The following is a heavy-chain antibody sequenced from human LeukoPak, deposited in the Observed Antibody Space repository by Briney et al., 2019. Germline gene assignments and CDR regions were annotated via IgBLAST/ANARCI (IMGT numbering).Heavy chain of an antibody. CDR1: GFTFSSYS. J-gene: IGHJ4*02. CDR2: ISSSSSYI. CDR3: ARDGGYNGVYYFDY. Sequence: GGSLRLSCAASGFTFSSYSMNWVRQAPGKGLEWVSSISSSSSYIYYADSVKGRFTISRDNAKNSLYLQMNSLRAEDTAVYYCARDGGYNGVYYFDYWGQGTLVTVSS. V-gene: IGHV3-21*01. D-gene: IGHD1-14*01.